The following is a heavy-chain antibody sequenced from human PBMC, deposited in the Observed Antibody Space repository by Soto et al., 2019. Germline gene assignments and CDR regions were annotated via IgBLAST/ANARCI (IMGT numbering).Heavy chain of an antibody. CDR3: ARDGYCSGGSCYSVPVFDY. CDR1: GFTFSSYG. CDR2: IWYDGSNK. J-gene: IGHJ4*02. V-gene: IGHV3-33*01. D-gene: IGHD2-15*01. Sequence: PGGSLRLSCAASGFTFSSYGMHWVRQAPGKGLEWVAVIWYDGSNKYYADSVKGRFTISRDNSKNTLYLQMNRLRAEDTAVYYCARDGYCSGGSCYSVPVFDYWGQGT.